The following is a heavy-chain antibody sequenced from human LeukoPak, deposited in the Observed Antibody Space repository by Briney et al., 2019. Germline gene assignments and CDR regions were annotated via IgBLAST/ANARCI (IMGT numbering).Heavy chain of an antibody. CDR2: ICSDGGYK. Sequence: GGSLRLSCAASGFTFSHYGMHWVRQAPGKGLEWVAVICSDGGYKYYADSVKGRFTISRDNSKNTLYLHMSSLRAEDTAVYYCARDPHPDMVYYFDYWGQGTLVTVSS. CDR3: ARDPHPDMVYYFDY. V-gene: IGHV3-33*01. D-gene: IGHD5-18*01. J-gene: IGHJ4*02. CDR1: GFTFSHYG.